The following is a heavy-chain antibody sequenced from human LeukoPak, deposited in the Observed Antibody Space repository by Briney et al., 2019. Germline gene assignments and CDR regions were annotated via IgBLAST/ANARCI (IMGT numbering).Heavy chain of an antibody. Sequence: ASVKVSCKASGYTFTGYYMHWVRQAPGQGLEWMGWINPNSGGTNYAQKFQGRVTMTRDTSISTAYMELSRLRSDDTAVYYCARDHSLRTILTNFDCWGQGTLSPSPQ. J-gene: IGHJ4*02. CDR1: GYTFTGYY. D-gene: IGHD1-14*01. V-gene: IGHV1-2*02. CDR2: INPNSGGT. CDR3: ARDHSLRTILTNFDC.